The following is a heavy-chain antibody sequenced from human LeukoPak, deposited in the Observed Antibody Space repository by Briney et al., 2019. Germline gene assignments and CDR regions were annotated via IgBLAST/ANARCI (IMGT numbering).Heavy chain of an antibody. D-gene: IGHD3-22*01. CDR2: IYTSGSI. Sequence: SETLSLTCTVSGDSIISGDYYWSWIRQPAGKGLEWIGRIYTSGSINYNPSLKSRVTISVDMSKNQFSLKLSSVTAADTAVYYCARHTLSFYYDSSGYVDHWGQGTLVTVSS. CDR3: ARHTLSFYYDSSGYVDH. J-gene: IGHJ4*02. V-gene: IGHV4-61*02. CDR1: GDSIISGDYY.